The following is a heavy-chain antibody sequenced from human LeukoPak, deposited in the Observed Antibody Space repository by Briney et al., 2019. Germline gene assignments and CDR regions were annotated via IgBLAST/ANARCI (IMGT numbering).Heavy chain of an antibody. CDR1: GGSISSYY. D-gene: IGHD6-6*01. Sequence: SETLSLTCTVSGGSISSYYWNWIRQPPGKGLEWIGYIYDRGSTKYNPSLKSRVTISVDTSKNQFSLRLSSVTAADTAVYYCARHSGRDSSCPWGQGTLVTFSS. J-gene: IGHJ4*02. CDR3: ARHSGRDSSCP. V-gene: IGHV4-59*08. CDR2: IYDRGST.